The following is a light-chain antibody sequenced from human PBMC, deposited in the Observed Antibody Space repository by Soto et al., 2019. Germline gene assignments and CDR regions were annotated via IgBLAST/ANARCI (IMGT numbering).Light chain of an antibody. J-gene: IGKJ1*01. CDR2: AAS. Sequence: DIQMTQSPSSLSASVGDRVTITCRASPGIRNDLAWYQQKPGKAPKRLIYAASSLQSGVPSRFRGSGSGTEFTLTISSLQPEDFATYYCLQHNSYPHTFGQGTKVDI. CDR3: LQHNSYPHT. CDR1: PGIRND. V-gene: IGKV1-17*01.